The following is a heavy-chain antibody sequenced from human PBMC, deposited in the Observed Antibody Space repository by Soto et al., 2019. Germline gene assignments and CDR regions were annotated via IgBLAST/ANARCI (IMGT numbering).Heavy chain of an antibody. D-gene: IGHD4-17*01. J-gene: IGHJ4*01. Sequence: QVVLQESGPGLLKPSQTLSLTCTVSGESLSGGVDYWSWIRQSSGGGLEWIGYVFHTGRTSYNPSLKSRVTMSADTSKNQFSLRLTSLTAADTAVYYGAKTTAGRGYFEPWGHGSPVTVSS. CDR2: VFHTGRT. CDR3: AKTTAGRGYFEP. CDR1: GESLSGGVDY. V-gene: IGHV4-31*03.